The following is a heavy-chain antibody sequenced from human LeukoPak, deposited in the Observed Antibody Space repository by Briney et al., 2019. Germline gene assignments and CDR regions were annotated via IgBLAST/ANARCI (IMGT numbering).Heavy chain of an antibody. Sequence: GGSLRLSCAASGFTVSSNYMSWVRQAPGKGLEWVSVIYSGGSTYYADSVKGRFTISRDNSKNTLYLQMNSLRAEDTAVYYCARAIFGGATPDYWGQGTLVTVSS. CDR3: ARAIFGGATPDY. D-gene: IGHD1-26*01. CDR1: GFTVSSNY. CDR2: IYSGGST. J-gene: IGHJ4*02. V-gene: IGHV3-66*01.